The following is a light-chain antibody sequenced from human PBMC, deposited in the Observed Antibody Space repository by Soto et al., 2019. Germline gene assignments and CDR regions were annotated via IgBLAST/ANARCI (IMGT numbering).Light chain of an antibody. CDR1: QSVNNNY. Sequence: EIVLTQSPGTLSLSPGERATLSCRASQSVNNNYLAWYQQKPGQAPRLLIYGASSRATGIPDRFSGSGSGTDLTLTISRLAPEDFAVYYCQQYCSSQYTFGQGTKLEIK. CDR3: QQYCSSQYT. J-gene: IGKJ2*01. CDR2: GAS. V-gene: IGKV3-20*01.